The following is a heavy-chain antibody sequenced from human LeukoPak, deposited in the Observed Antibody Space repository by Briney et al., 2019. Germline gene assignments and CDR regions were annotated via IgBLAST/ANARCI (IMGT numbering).Heavy chain of an antibody. CDR3: AKVLTYYYDSSGYHLPDAFDI. J-gene: IGHJ3*02. D-gene: IGHD3-22*01. CDR2: ISGGGGST. Sequence: GGSLRLSCAASGFTLSSYGMSWVRQAPGKGLEWVSAISGGGGSTYYADSVKGRFTISRDNSKNTLYLQMNSLRAEDTAVYYCAKVLTYYYDSSGYHLPDAFDIWGQGTMVTVSS. CDR1: GFTLSSYG. V-gene: IGHV3-23*01.